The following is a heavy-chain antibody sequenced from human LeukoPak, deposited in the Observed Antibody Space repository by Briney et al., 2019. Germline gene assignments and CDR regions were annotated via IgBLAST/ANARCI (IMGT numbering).Heavy chain of an antibody. CDR2: ISGSGGST. CDR3: AKYLYDSSGYGAFDI. V-gene: IGHV3-23*01. Sequence: GGSLRLSCGASGFTFSSYAMSWVRQAPGKGLEWVSAISGSGGSTYYADSVKGRFTISRDNSKNTLYLQMNSLRAEDTAVYYCAKYLYDSSGYGAFDIWGQGTMVTVSS. D-gene: IGHD3-22*01. J-gene: IGHJ3*02. CDR1: GFTFSSYA.